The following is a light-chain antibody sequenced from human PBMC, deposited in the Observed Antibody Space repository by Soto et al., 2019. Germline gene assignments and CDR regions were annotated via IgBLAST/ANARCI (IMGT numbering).Light chain of an antibody. CDR2: AAS. V-gene: IGKV3-20*01. J-gene: IGKJ1*01. Sequence: EVVVTQSPGTLSLSPGERATLSCRASQSVYANQLAWYQQKPGQAPRLLIYAASSRATGIPDRFSGSGSGTDFTLTITTLEPEDFAVYYFQQYATSPQTFGQGTKVEIK. CDR1: QSVYANQ. CDR3: QQYATSPQT.